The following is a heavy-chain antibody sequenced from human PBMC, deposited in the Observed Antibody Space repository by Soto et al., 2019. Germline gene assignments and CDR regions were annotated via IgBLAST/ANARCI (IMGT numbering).Heavy chain of an antibody. CDR1: GFTFSSYD. Sequence: GGSLRLSCAASGFTFSSYDMHWVRQATGKGLEWVSAIGTAGDTYYPGSVKGRFTISRENAKNSLYLQMNSLRAGDTAVYYCARASGGVTTGTSGANFDYWGQGTLVTVSS. CDR2: IGTAGDT. CDR3: ARASGGVTTGTSGANFDY. D-gene: IGHD1-1*01. V-gene: IGHV3-13*01. J-gene: IGHJ4*02.